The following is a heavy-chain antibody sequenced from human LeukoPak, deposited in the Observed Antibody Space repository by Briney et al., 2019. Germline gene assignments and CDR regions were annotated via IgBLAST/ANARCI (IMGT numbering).Heavy chain of an antibody. CDR1: GYTFTSYD. CDR2: ISAYTETGNT. V-gene: IGHV1-18*01. D-gene: IGHD3-10*01. J-gene: IGHJ4*02. CDR3: ARITYYYGSGSYYAPGY. Sequence: ASVKVSCKASGYTFTSYDLTWVRQAPGQGLEWMGWISAYTETGNTNYAQKFQGRVTMTTDTSTSTAYMELRSLRSDDTAVYYCARITYYYGSGSYYAPGYWGQGTLVTVSS.